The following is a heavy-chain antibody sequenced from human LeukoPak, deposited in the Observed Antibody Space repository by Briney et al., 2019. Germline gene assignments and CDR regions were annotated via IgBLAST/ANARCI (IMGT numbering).Heavy chain of an antibody. CDR1: GFTFSSNY. CDR3: AKDGVAGSCFDS. D-gene: IGHD6-19*01. J-gene: IGHJ4*02. V-gene: IGHV3-53*01. Sequence: GGSLRLSCAASGFTFSSNYMSWVRRAPGKGLEWVSVIYSGGSTYYADSVKGRFTISRDNSKSTLYLQMNSLGAEDTAVYYCAKDGVAGSCFDSWGQGTLVTVSS. CDR2: IYSGGST.